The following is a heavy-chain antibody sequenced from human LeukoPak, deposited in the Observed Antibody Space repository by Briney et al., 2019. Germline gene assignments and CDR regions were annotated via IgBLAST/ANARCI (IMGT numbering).Heavy chain of an antibody. CDR3: ARDEYDYGGNSGLFDI. CDR2: ISAYNGNT. D-gene: IGHD4-23*01. Sequence: ASVKVSFKASGYTFTSYGISWVRQAPGQGLEWMGWISAYNGNTDYAQKLQGRVTMTTDTSTSTAYMELRSLRSDDTAVYYCARDEYDYGGNSGLFDIWGQGTMVTVSS. V-gene: IGHV1-18*01. J-gene: IGHJ3*02. CDR1: GYTFTSYG.